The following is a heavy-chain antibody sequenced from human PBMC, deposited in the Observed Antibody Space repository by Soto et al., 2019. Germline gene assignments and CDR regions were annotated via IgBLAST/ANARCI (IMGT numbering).Heavy chain of an antibody. CDR1: GFTFSNYA. CDR2: ISYDGSNK. D-gene: IGHD4-17*01. Sequence: QVQLVESGGGVVQPGRSLRLSCAASGFTFSNYAMHWVRQAPGKGLEWVAVISYDGSNKYYADSVKGRFTISRDNSKNTLNQQMNSMRAEDTAVYYCARRPVTYCFAYWGQGTLVTVSS. J-gene: IGHJ4*02. CDR3: ARRPVTYCFAY. V-gene: IGHV3-30-3*01.